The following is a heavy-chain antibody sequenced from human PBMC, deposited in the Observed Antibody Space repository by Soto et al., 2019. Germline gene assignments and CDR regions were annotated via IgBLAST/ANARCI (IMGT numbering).Heavy chain of an antibody. Sequence: GGSLRLSCAASGFTFSSYAMSWVRQAPGKGLEWVSAISGSGGSTYYADSVKGRFTISRDNSKNTLYPQMNSLRAEDTAVYYCAKDRVLRYFDWSSPGAFDIWGQGTMVTVSS. CDR3: AKDRVLRYFDWSSPGAFDI. D-gene: IGHD3-9*01. CDR1: GFTFSSYA. V-gene: IGHV3-23*01. J-gene: IGHJ3*02. CDR2: ISGSGGST.